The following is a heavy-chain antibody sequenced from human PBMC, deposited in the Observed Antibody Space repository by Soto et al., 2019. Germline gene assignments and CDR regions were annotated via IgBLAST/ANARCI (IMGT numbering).Heavy chain of an antibody. Sequence: QVQLVQSGAEVMKPGSSVKVSCTASGGTFGSYSISWVRQAPGQGLEWMGGIIPIPGTANYAQSFQGRVTIAADESTRTAYMELSSLRSEDTAVYYCARSQGSSTSLEIYYYYYYGMDVGGQGTMVTVSS. J-gene: IGHJ6*02. D-gene: IGHD2-2*01. V-gene: IGHV1-69*01. CDR1: GGTFGSYS. CDR3: ARSQGSSTSLEIYYYYYYGMDV. CDR2: IIPIPGTA.